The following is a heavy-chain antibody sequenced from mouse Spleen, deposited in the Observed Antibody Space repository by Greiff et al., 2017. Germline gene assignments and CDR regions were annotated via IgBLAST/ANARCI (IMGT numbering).Heavy chain of an antibody. CDR3: ARTIYYYGSKYFDV. V-gene: IGHV2-2*01. J-gene: IGHJ1*01. CDR2: IWSGGST. CDR1: GFSLTSYG. D-gene: IGHD1-1*01. Sequence: VQRVESGPGLVQPSQSLSITCTVSGFSLTSYGVHWVRQSPGKGLEWLGVIWSGGSTDYNAAFISRLSISKDNSKSQVFFKMNSLQADDTAIYYCARTIYYYGSKYFDVWGAGTTVTVSS.